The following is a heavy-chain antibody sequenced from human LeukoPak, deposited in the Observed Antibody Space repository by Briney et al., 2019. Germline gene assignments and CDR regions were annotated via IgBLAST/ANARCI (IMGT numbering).Heavy chain of an antibody. V-gene: IGHV4-59*01. Sequence: SETLSLTCSDSGGSISIYYWTWIRQIPGKGLEWIGYIYYTGTTNYNPLFESRATISVDTSKNQFSLKLTSVTAADTAVYFCARGEDFERYYLAYWGQGTLVTVSS. J-gene: IGHJ4*02. CDR3: ARGEDFERYYLAY. D-gene: IGHD3-9*01. CDR2: IYYTGTT. CDR1: GGSISIYY.